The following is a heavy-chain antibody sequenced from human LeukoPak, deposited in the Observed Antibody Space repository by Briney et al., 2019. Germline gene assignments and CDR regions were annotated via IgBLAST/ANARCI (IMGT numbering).Heavy chain of an antibody. CDR3: ARQWQQLVVDY. D-gene: IGHD6-13*01. Sequence: SETLSLTCTVSGGSIYSYYWSCIRQPPGKGLEWIGYIYYSGSTNYIPSLKSRVTISVDTSKNQFSLKLNSATAADTAVYYCARQWQQLVVDYWGQGSLVTVSS. V-gene: IGHV4-59*08. CDR2: IYYSGST. J-gene: IGHJ4*02. CDR1: GGSIYSYY.